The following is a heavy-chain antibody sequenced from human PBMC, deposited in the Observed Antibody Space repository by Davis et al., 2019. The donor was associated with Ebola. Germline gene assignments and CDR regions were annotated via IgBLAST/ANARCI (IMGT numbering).Heavy chain of an antibody. D-gene: IGHD2-15*01. V-gene: IGHV3-23*01. CDR2: ISGSGGST. J-gene: IGHJ4*02. CDR3: AIPDCSGANCYSVYIKN. Sequence: PGGSLRLSCAASGFTFSSYAMSWVRQAPGKGLEWVSAISGSGGSTYYADSVKGRFTISRDNSNNPLYLQMNSLRAEDTAVYYCAIPDCSGANCYSVYIKNWGQGTLVTVSS. CDR1: GFTFSSYA.